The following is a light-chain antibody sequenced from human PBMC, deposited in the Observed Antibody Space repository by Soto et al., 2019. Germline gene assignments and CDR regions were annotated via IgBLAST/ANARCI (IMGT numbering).Light chain of an antibody. CDR3: AAWDDSLSGVV. V-gene: IGLV1-47*01. CDR2: RNN. Sequence: QAVVTQPPSASGAPGQRVTISCSGSTSNLGSNFVYWYQQLPGAAPKLLISRNNERPSGVPDRFSGSKSGTSASLAISGLRSEDDADYHCAAWDDSLSGVVFGGGTKLTVL. J-gene: IGLJ3*02. CDR1: TSNLGSNF.